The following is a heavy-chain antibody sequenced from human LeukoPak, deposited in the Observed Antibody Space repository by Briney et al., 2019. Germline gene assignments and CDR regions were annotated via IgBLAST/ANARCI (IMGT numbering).Heavy chain of an antibody. V-gene: IGHV3-23*01. J-gene: IGHJ4*02. CDR1: GFTLSTCA. CDR3: AREWYFDY. Sequence: GGSLRLSCAASGFTLSTCAMSWVRQAPGKGLEWVSTISGGGRSTDYADSVKGQFTISRDNSKNTLYLQMNSLRAEDTAVYYCAREWYFDYWGQGTLVTVSS. CDR2: ISGGGRST.